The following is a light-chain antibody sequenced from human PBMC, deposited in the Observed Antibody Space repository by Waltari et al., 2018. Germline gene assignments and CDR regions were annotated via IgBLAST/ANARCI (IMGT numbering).Light chain of an antibody. V-gene: IGLV1-40*01. CDR1: LFNTRAGSG. Sequence: QSVLTQPPSVSGAPGQRVTISCTGSLFNTRAGSGFHWYQQLPGKAPTLLVYGVNTRPPGVPDRFFGSKSGTSASLAIPGLQPEDEADYYCQSYDTKVGVVFGGGSKLTVL. J-gene: IGLJ2*01. CDR3: QSYDTKVGVV. CDR2: GVN.